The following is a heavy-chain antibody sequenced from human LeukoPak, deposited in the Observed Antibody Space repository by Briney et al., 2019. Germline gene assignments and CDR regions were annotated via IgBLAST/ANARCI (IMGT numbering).Heavy chain of an antibody. V-gene: IGHV3-21*01. Sequence: GGSLRLSCAASGFTFSSYSMNWVRQAPGKGLEWVSSISSSSSYIYYADSVKGRFTITGDNAKNSLYLQMNSLRAEDTAVYYCASDSSGWYYDYWGQGTLVTVSS. CDR3: ASDSSGWYYDY. CDR2: ISSSSSYI. CDR1: GFTFSSYS. J-gene: IGHJ4*02. D-gene: IGHD6-19*01.